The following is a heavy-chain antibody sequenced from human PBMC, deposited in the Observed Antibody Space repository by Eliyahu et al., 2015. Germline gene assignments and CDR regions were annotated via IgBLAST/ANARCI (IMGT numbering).Heavy chain of an antibody. CDR2: ISWNSGSI. J-gene: IGHJ6*02. Sequence: EVQLVESGGGLVQPGRSLRLSCXASGFXFDDYAMHWVRQAPGKGLEWVSGISWNSGSIGYADSVKGRFTISRDNAKNSLYLQMNSLRAEDTALYYCAKWRGGDGDGMDVWGQGTTVTVSS. CDR3: AKWRGGDGDGMDV. CDR1: GFXFDDYA. D-gene: IGHD2-8*01. V-gene: IGHV3-9*01.